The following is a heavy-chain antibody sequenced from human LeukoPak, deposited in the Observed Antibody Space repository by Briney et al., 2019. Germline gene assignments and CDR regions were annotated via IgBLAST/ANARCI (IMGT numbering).Heavy chain of an antibody. CDR2: ISGSGGST. Sequence: GGSLRLSCGGSGFTFSSYAMSWVRQAPVKGLEWVSAISGSGGSTYYADSVKGRFTISRDNSKNTLYLQMNSLRAEDTAVYYCAKERRLRFLEWLSYGMDVWGQGTTVTVSS. J-gene: IGHJ6*02. D-gene: IGHD3-3*01. CDR3: AKERRLRFLEWLSYGMDV. V-gene: IGHV3-23*01. CDR1: GFTFSSYA.